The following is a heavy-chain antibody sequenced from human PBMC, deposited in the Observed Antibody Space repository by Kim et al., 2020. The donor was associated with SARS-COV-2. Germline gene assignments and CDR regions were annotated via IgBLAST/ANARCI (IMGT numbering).Heavy chain of an antibody. CDR2: INHSGST. J-gene: IGHJ4*01. Sequence: SETLSLTCAVYGGSFSGYYWSWIRQPPGKGLEWIGEINHSGSTNYNPSLKSRVTISVDTSKNQFSLKLSSVTAADTAVYYCARGYGDYDLLRYYFDYWG. D-gene: IGHD4-17*01. CDR1: GGSFSGYY. CDR3: ARGYGDYDLLRYYFDY. V-gene: IGHV4-34*01.